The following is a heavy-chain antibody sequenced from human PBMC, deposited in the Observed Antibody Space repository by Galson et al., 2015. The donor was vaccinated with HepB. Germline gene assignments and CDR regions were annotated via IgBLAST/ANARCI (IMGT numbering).Heavy chain of an antibody. CDR3: ARGRRTAE. CDR1: GFTFSFYW. V-gene: IGHV3-7*04. J-gene: IGHJ4*02. CDR2: INEDGGEK. D-gene: IGHD1/OR15-1a*01. Sequence: SLRLSCAASGFTFSFYWMTWVRQVPGKGLEWVANINEDGGEKNYVDSVKGRFTISRDNARNSLYLQMNSLRAEDTAVYYCARGRRTAEWGQGTLVTVSS.